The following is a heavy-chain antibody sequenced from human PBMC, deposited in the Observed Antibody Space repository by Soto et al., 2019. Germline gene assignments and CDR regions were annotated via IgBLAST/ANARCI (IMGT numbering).Heavy chain of an antibody. CDR1: GFTFSSFE. CDR2: IGASGASI. Sequence: EVQLVESGGGLVQPGRSLRLSCVASGFTFSSFEFNWVRQAPGKGLEWISYIGASGASIFYADSVKGRFTVSRDNAKNTLYLQMNSLSAEDTAIYYCAREELNCGGDCFAFWGQGALVTVSS. CDR3: AREELNCGGDCFAF. D-gene: IGHD2-21*01. J-gene: IGHJ4*02. V-gene: IGHV3-48*03.